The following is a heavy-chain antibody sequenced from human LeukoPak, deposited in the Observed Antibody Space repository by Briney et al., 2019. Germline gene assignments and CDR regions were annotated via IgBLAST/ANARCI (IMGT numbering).Heavy chain of an antibody. CDR3: AKDRSIGTYYTFDH. D-gene: IGHD1-26*01. CDR1: GFTFNNYV. Sequence: GGSLRLSCEASGFTFNNYVMTWVRQAPGKGLEWVSSISASAAMTYYADSVKGRFTVSRDNSNNRLYLQMSGLTAADTAVYYCAKDRSIGTYYTFDHWGQGTLVTVSS. V-gene: IGHV3-23*01. CDR2: ISASAAMT. J-gene: IGHJ4*02.